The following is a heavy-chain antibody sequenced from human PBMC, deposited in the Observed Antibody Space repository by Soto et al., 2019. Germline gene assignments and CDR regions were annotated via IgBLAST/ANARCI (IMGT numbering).Heavy chain of an antibody. V-gene: IGHV3-33*06. Sequence: PGRTLRISWPASGCTCSSYGRVGVREGPGKGLEWGAVIGYDGSNKYYADSVKGRFTIARDNSKNTLYLQMNSLRAEDTAVYYCAKSPNFASNYRDALDYWGQG. CDR3: AKSPNFASNYRDALDY. J-gene: IGHJ4*02. CDR2: IGYDGSNK. D-gene: IGHD4-17*01. CDR1: GCTCSSYG.